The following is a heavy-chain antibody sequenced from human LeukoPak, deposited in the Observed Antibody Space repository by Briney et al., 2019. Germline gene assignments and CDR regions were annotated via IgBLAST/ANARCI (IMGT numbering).Heavy chain of an antibody. CDR2: INPSGGST. J-gene: IGHJ5*02. D-gene: IGHD3-22*01. CDR1: GYTFTSYA. V-gene: IGHV1-46*01. Sequence: ASVKVSCKASGYTFTSYAMNWVRQAPGQGLEWMGIINPSGGSTSYAQKFQGRVTMTRDTSTSTVYMELSSLRSEDTAVYYCARDLSGAYYYDSSGANWFDPWGQGTLVTVSS. CDR3: ARDLSGAYYYDSSGANWFDP.